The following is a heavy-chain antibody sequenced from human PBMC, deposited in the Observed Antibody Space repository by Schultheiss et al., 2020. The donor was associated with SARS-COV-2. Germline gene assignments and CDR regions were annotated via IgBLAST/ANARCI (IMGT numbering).Heavy chain of an antibody. D-gene: IGHD2-2*01. CDR1: GFTFSSYS. CDR3: ARSWRGYCSSTSCLGPFDI. V-gene: IGHV3-21*01. CDR2: ISSSSSYI. J-gene: IGHJ3*02. Sequence: GSLRLSCAASGFTFSSYSMNWVRQAPGKGLEWVSSISSSSSYIYYADSVKGRFTISRDNAKNSLYLQMNSLRAEDTAVYYCARSWRGYCSSTSCLGPFDIWGQGTMVTVSS.